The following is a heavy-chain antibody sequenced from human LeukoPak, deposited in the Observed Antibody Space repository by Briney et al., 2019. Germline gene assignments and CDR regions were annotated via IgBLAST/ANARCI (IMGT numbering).Heavy chain of an antibody. J-gene: IGHJ3*02. CDR3: AREGGSEAFDI. Sequence: KPGGSLRLSCAASGFTFSSYSMNWVRQAPGKGLEWVSSISSSSGYIYYADSVKGRFTISRDNAKNSLYLQMNSLRAEDTAVYYCAREGGSEAFDIWGQGTKVTVSS. CDR2: ISSSSGYI. D-gene: IGHD3-16*01. CDR1: GFTFSSYS. V-gene: IGHV3-21*01.